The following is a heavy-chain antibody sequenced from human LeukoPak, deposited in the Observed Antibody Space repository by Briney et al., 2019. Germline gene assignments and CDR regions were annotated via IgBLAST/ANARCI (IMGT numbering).Heavy chain of an antibody. CDR2: ITDSGRKT. V-gene: IGHV3-23*01. CDR1: GLTFSNYA. Sequence: GSLRLSCAASGLTFSNYAMNWVRQASGGGLEWVSGITDSGRKTYYADSVKGRFSISRDNSKNTVYLQMSDLRAEDTAVYYCAKITKATTPNYWGQGTLVTVSS. D-gene: IGHD4-17*01. CDR3: AKITKATTPNY. J-gene: IGHJ4*02.